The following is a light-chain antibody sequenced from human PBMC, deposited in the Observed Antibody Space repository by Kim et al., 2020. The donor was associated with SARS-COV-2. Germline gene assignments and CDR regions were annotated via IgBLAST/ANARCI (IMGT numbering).Light chain of an antibody. Sequence: GKTVTLSCPRSSGSIATNDVQWYQQRPGSAPNIVISEDNQRPSGVPDRFSGSIDSSSSTAFLTISGLKTEDDADYYCQSFDSSSVVFGGGTKLTVL. CDR1: SGSIATND. CDR2: EDN. V-gene: IGLV6-57*03. J-gene: IGLJ2*01. CDR3: QSFDSSSVV.